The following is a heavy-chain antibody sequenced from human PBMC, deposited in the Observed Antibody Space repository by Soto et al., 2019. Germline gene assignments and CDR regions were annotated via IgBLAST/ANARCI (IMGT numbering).Heavy chain of an antibody. V-gene: IGHV4-30-2*01. CDR2: IYHSGST. CDR1: GGSISSGGYS. D-gene: IGHD1-7*01. CDR3: ARTESGTFVP. Sequence: QLQLQESGSGLVKPSQTLSLTCAVSGGSISSGGYSWSWIRQPPGKGLEWIGYIYHSGSTYYNPSHRGRVTISVGTSKNQFSLKLSSVTAADTAVYYCARTESGTFVPWGQGTLVTVSS. J-gene: IGHJ5*02.